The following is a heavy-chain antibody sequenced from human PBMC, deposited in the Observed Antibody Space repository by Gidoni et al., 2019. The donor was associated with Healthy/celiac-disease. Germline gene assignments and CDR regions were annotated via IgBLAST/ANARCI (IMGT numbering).Heavy chain of an antibody. J-gene: IGHJ4*02. CDR3: ARGPPGTAAAGYFDY. CDR1: GYTFPSYY. D-gene: IGHD6-13*01. V-gene: IGHV1-46*01. Sequence: QVQLVQSGAEVKKPGASVKVSCKASGYTFPSYYMHWVRQAPGQGLEWMGIINPSGGSTSYAQKFQGRVTMTRDTSTSTVYMELSSLRSEDTAVYYCARGPPGTAAAGYFDYWGQGTLVTVSS. CDR2: INPSGGST.